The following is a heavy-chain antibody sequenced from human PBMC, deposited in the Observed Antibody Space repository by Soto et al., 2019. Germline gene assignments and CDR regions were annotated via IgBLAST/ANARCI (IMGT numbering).Heavy chain of an antibody. CDR1: GFTFSDYY. D-gene: IGHD2-21*02. J-gene: IGHJ6*02. CDR3: ASGYCGGDCYSGGYYGMNV. Sequence: GGSLRLSCAASGFTFSDYYMNWIRQAPGKGLEWVSYISSSGSTIYYADSVKGRFTISRDNAKNSLYLQMNSLRAEDTAVYYCASGYCGGDCYSGGYYGMNVWGQGTTVTISS. V-gene: IGHV3-11*01. CDR2: ISSSGSTI.